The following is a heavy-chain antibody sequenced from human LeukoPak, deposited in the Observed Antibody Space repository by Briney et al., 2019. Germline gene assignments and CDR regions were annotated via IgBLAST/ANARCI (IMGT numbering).Heavy chain of an antibody. D-gene: IGHD3-10*01. Sequence: SVKVSCKASGYTFTSYGISWVRQAPGQGLEWMGGIIPIFGTANYAQKFQGRVTITADESTSTAYMELSSLRSEDTAVYYCARDMGRYYGMDVWGQGTTVTVSS. CDR3: ARDMGRYYGMDV. CDR1: GYTFTSYG. CDR2: IIPIFGTA. J-gene: IGHJ6*02. V-gene: IGHV1-69*13.